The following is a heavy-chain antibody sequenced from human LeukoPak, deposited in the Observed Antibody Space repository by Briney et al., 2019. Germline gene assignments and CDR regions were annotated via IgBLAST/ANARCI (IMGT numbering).Heavy chain of an antibody. Sequence: SETLSLTCTVSGGSISNYYWSWIRQPPGKGLEWIGYIYYSGSTNYNPSLKSRVTISVDTSKNQFSLKLSSVTAADTAVYYCARVGATSYYYMDVWGKGTTVTVSS. V-gene: IGHV4-59*01. CDR1: GGSISNYY. J-gene: IGHJ6*03. CDR2: IYYSGST. CDR3: ARVGATSYYYMDV. D-gene: IGHD1-26*01.